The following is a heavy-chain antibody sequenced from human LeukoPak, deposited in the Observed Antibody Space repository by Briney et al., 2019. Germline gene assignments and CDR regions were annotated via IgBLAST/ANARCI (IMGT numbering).Heavy chain of an antibody. CDR3: ARGRVVAATRYFDY. D-gene: IGHD2-15*01. CDR2: INTNTGNP. Sequence: ASVKVSCKASGGTFGSYTLSWVRQAPGQGLEWMGWINTNTGNPTYAQGFTGRFVFSLDTSVSTAYLQISSLKAEDTAVYYCARGRVVAATRYFDYWGQGTLVTVSS. V-gene: IGHV7-4-1*02. CDR1: GGTFGSYT. J-gene: IGHJ4*02.